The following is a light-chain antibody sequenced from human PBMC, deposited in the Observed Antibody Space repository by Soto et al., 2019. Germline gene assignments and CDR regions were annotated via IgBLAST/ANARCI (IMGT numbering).Light chain of an antibody. Sequence: IVLTQSPATLSLSPGERATLSCRASQSVSSYLAWYQQKPGQAPRLLIYDASNRATGIPARFSGSGSGTDFTLNISSLEPEDFAVYYCQQRSNWPTFGGGTKVDIK. J-gene: IGKJ4*01. CDR3: QQRSNWPT. CDR1: QSVSSY. CDR2: DAS. V-gene: IGKV3-11*01.